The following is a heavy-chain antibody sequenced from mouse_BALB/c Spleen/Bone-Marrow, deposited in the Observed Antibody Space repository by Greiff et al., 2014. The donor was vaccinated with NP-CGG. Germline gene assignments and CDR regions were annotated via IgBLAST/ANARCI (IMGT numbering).Heavy chain of an antibody. D-gene: IGHD1-1*01. CDR2: IWAGGST. V-gene: IGHV2-9*02. J-gene: IGHJ4*01. Sequence: QVQLQQSGPGLVSPSQSLSITCTVSGFSLTSYGVHWVRQPPGKVLEWLGVIWAGGSTNYNSALMSRLSISKDNSKSQVFLKMNSLQTDDTAMYYCARGSYYEGAMDYWGQGTSVTVSS. CDR1: GFSLTSYG. CDR3: ARGSYYEGAMDY.